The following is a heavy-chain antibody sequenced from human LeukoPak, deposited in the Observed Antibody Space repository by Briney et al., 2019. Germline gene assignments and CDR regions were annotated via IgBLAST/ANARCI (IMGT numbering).Heavy chain of an antibody. Sequence: GGSLRLSCAASGFTFSSYEMNWFRQAPGKGLEWLSYISGSAATIFYADSVKGRFTISRDNARNSLYLQMNSLRAEDTAVYYCARDVVPAAIKGMDVWGQGTTVTVSS. D-gene: IGHD2-2*01. V-gene: IGHV3-48*03. CDR3: ARDVVPAAIKGMDV. CDR2: ISGSAATI. CDR1: GFTFSSYE. J-gene: IGHJ6*02.